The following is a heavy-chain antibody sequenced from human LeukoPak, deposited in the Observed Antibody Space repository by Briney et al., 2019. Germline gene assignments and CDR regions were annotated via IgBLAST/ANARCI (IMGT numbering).Heavy chain of an antibody. J-gene: IGHJ4*02. CDR2: IYYSGST. CDR1: GGSISNYY. CDR3: ASGTRGSGTYASNY. V-gene: IGHV4-59*01. D-gene: IGHD3-10*01. Sequence: SETLSLTCTVSGGSISNYYWGWIRQPPGKGLEWIGYIYYSGSTNYNPSLRSRVTMSVDTSKNQFSLKMSSVTAADTAVYYCASGTRGSGTYASNYWGQGTLVTVSS.